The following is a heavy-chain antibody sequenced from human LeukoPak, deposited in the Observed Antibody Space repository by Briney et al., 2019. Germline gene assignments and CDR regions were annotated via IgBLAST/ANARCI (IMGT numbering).Heavy chain of an antibody. CDR2: IYHSGST. V-gene: IGHV4-30-2*01. CDR1: GGSIISNSYY. CDR3: ARGGSGYYPIFDY. D-gene: IGHD3-3*01. Sequence: SETLSLTCAVSGGSIISNSYYWGWIRQPPGKGLEWIGYIYHSGSTYYNPSLKSRVTISVDRSKNQFSLKLSSVTAADTAVYYCARGGSGYYPIFDYWGQGTLVTVSS. J-gene: IGHJ4*02.